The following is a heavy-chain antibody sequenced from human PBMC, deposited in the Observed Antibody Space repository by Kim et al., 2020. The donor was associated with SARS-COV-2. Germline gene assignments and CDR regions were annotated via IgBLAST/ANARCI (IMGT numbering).Heavy chain of an antibody. V-gene: IGHV4-61*01. J-gene: IGHJ6*02. D-gene: IGHD3-16*01. CDR3: ARAVYVSGSYSYDV. Sequence: SETLSLTCTVSGGSVSSGTYYWSWIRQPPGKGLEWIGYIYYSGSTNYNPSLKSRVTISVDTSKKQFSLKLSSVTAADTAVYYCARAVYVSGSYSYDVWG. CDR1: GGSVSSGTYY. CDR2: IYYSGST.